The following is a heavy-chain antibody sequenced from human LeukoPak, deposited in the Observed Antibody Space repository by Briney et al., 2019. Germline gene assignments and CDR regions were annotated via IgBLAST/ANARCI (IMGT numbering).Heavy chain of an antibody. CDR2: IYYSGST. V-gene: IGHV4-38-2*02. J-gene: IGHJ4*02. CDR3: ARDQWELLRSFGIDY. Sequence: SETLSLTCTVSGYSISSGYYWGWIRQPPGKGLEWIGSIYYSGSTYYNPSLKSRVTISVDTSKNQFSLKLSSVTAADTAVYYCARDQWELLRSFGIDYWGQGTLVTVSS. CDR1: GYSISSGYY. D-gene: IGHD1-26*01.